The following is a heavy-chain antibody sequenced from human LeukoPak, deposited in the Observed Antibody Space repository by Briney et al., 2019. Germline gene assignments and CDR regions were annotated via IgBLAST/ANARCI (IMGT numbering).Heavy chain of an antibody. CDR2: IIPIFGIA. D-gene: IGHD3-3*01. CDR1: GGTFSSYA. Sequence: SVKVSCKASGGTFSSYAISWVRQAPGQGLEWMGRIIPIFGIANYAQKFQGRVTITADKSTSTAYMELSSLRSEDTAVYYCARVADYTHNWFDPWGQGTRVTVSS. V-gene: IGHV1-69*04. CDR3: ARVADYTHNWFDP. J-gene: IGHJ5*02.